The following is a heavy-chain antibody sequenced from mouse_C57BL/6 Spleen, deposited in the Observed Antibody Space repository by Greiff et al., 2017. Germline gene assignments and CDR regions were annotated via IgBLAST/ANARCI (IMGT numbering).Heavy chain of an antibody. CDR1: GYAFSSYW. V-gene: IGHV1-80*01. J-gene: IGHJ2*01. Sequence: VKLQQSGAELVKPGASVKISCKASGYAFSSYWMNWVKQRPGKGLEWIGQIYPGDGDTNYNGKFKGKATLTADKSSSTAYMQLSSLTSEDSAVYFCARSDYYDYALGYWGQGTTLTVSS. CDR3: ARSDYYDYALGY. CDR2: IYPGDGDT. D-gene: IGHD2-4*01.